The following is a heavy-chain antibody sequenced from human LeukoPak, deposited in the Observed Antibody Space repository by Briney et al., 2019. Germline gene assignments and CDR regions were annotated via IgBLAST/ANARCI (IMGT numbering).Heavy chain of an antibody. D-gene: IGHD3-10*01. Sequence: SETLSLTCAVYGGSFSGYYWSWIRQPPGKGLEWIGRIYTSGSTNYNPSLKSRVTMSVDTSKNQFSLKLSSVTAADTAVYYCARGSVVRGGYFDYWGQGTLVTVSS. CDR1: GGSFSGYY. CDR3: ARGSVVRGGYFDY. V-gene: IGHV4-59*10. J-gene: IGHJ4*02. CDR2: IYTSGST.